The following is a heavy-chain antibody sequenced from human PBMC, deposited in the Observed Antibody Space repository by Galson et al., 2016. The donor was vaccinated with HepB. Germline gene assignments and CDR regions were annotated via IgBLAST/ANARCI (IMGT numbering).Heavy chain of an antibody. Sequence: GAEVKKPGESPKISCKGSGYSFTSYWIGWVRQMPGKGLEWMGIIYPADSDTRYSPSFQGQVTISADKSISSAYLQWSSLKASDSAMYYCARAYYDFWSDRTHQDCFDHWGQGTLVTVSS. CDR3: ARAYYDFWSDRTHQDCFDH. J-gene: IGHJ4*02. CDR1: GYSFTSYW. CDR2: IYPADSDT. V-gene: IGHV5-51*01. D-gene: IGHD3-3*01.